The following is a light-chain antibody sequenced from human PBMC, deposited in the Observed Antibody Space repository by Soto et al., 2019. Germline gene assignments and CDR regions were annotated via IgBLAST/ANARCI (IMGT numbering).Light chain of an antibody. J-gene: IGKJ4*01. CDR1: QSVSSY. V-gene: IGKV3-11*01. CDR3: QQRSNWPPLT. CDR2: DAS. Sequence: EIVLAQSSATLSLSPGERATPSCRSSQSVSSYLAWYQQKPGQAPRLLIYDASNRATGIPARFSGSGSGTDFTLTISSLEPEDFAVYYCQQRSNWPPLTFGGGTKVDIK.